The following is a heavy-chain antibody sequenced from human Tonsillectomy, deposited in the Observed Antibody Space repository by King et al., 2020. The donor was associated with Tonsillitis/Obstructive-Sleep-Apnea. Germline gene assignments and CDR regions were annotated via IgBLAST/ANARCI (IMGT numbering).Heavy chain of an antibody. J-gene: IGHJ6*02. CDR1: GYSFTSYW. CDR3: ARIVDTAMDSDHCYGMEV. V-gene: IGHV5-10-1*03. CDR2: IDPSDSYV. D-gene: IGHD5-18*01. Sequence: QLVQSGAEVKKPGESLRISCKGSGYSFTSYWISWVRQMPGKGLEWMGRIDPSDSYVNYSPSFQGPFTISADKSISTAYLQWSSLKASDTAMYYRARIVDTAMDSDHCYGMEVWGQGTTFTVSS.